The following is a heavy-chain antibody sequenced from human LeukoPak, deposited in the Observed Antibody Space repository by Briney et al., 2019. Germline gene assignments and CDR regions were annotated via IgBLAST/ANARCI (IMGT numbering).Heavy chain of an antibody. CDR2: IRYDGSNK. D-gene: IGHD6-13*01. CDR3: AKVGSSSWYYYYYYMDV. J-gene: IGHJ6*03. CDR1: GFTFSSYG. Sequence: GGSLRLSCAASGFTFSSYGMHWVRQAPGKGLEWVAFIRYDGSNKYYADSVKGRFTISRDNSKNTLYLQMNSLRAEDTAGYYCAKVGSSSWYYYYYYMDVWGKGTTVTISS. V-gene: IGHV3-30*02.